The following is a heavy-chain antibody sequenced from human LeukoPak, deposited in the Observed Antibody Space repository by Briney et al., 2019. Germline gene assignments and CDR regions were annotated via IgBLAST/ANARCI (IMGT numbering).Heavy chain of an antibody. CDR3: ARAGYGDSDFDY. CDR2: INQSGST. J-gene: IGHJ4*02. V-gene: IGHV4-34*01. D-gene: IGHD4-17*01. Sequence: PSETLSLTCAVYGGSFSGYYGSWIRQPPGKGREWVGEINQSGSTNYNPSLKRRVTISVDTSKNQFSRKLSSVTAADTAVYYCARAGYGDSDFDYWGQGTLVTVSS. CDR1: GGSFSGYY.